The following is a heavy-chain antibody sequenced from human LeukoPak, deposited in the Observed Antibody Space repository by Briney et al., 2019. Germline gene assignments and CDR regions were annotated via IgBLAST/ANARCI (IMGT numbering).Heavy chain of an antibody. CDR3: ARAYYDSSGYYYYFDY. CDR2: INPNSGGT. V-gene: IGHV1-2*02. Sequence: ASVKVSCRASGYTFTGYYMHWVRQAPGQGLEWMGWINPNSGGTNYAQKFQGRVTMTRDTSISTAYMELSRLRSDDTAVYYCARAYYDSSGYYYYFDYWGQGTLVTVSS. CDR1: GYTFTGYY. D-gene: IGHD3-22*01. J-gene: IGHJ4*02.